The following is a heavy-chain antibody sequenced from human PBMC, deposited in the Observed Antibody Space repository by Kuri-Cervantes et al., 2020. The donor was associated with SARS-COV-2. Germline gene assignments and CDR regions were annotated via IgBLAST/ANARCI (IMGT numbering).Heavy chain of an antibody. CDR2: ISSDGSNK. CDR1: GFTVSSYA. Sequence: GGSLRLSCAVSGFTVSSYAMHWVRQAPGKGLEWVAVISSDGSNKYYADSVKGRFTISRDNSKNSLYLQMNSLRAEDTAVYYCAREEGTGRAFYIWGQGTMVTVSS. D-gene: IGHD3-10*01. J-gene: IGHJ3*02. V-gene: IGHV3-30-3*01. CDR3: AREEGTGRAFYI.